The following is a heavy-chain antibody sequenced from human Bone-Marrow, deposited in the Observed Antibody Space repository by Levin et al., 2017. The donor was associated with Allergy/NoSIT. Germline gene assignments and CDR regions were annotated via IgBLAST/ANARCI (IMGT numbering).Heavy chain of an antibody. V-gene: IGHV3-21*06. Sequence: GGSLRLSCAASGFTFNSYGRHWVRQAPGKGLEWVSSISSGSRYIYYADSVKGRFTISRDDARNSLYLQMNSLRAKDTALYYCARDFEGQLNSWGQGTLVTVSA. CDR3: ARDFEGQLNS. D-gene: IGHD6-6*01. J-gene: IGHJ4*02. CDR1: GFTFNSYG. CDR2: ISSGSRYI.